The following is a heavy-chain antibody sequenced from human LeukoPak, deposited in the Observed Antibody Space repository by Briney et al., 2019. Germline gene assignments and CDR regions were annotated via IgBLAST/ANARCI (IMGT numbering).Heavy chain of an antibody. Sequence: ASVKVSCKASGGTFSSYAISWVRQAPGQGLEWMGWINPNSGGTNYAQKFQGRVTMTRDTSISTAYMELSRLRSDDTAVYYCARSAPVGVIRSWVYWGQGTLVTVSS. CDR3: ARSAPVGVIRSWVY. D-gene: IGHD3-16*02. CDR2: INPNSGGT. V-gene: IGHV1-2*02. J-gene: IGHJ4*02. CDR1: GGTFSSYA.